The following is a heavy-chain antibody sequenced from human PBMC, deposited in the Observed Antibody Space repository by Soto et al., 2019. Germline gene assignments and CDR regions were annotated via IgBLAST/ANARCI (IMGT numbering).Heavy chain of an antibody. Sequence: ASVKVSCKASGYTFTGYYMHWVRQAPGQGLEWMGWINPNSGGTNYAQKFQGWVTMTRDTSISTAYMELSRLRSDDTAVYYCAKDPPSTYYFDYWGQGTLVTVSS. V-gene: IGHV1-2*04. CDR1: GYTFTGYY. CDR2: INPNSGGT. CDR3: AKDPPSTYYFDY. J-gene: IGHJ4*02.